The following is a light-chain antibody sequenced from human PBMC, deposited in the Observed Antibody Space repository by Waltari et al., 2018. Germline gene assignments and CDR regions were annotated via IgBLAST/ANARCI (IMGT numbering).Light chain of an antibody. CDR2: GAF. CDR3: QQYGSSRT. CDR1: QSVSSSY. Sequence: EIVLTQSPGTLSLSPGESATLSCKASQSVSSSYLAWYQQKPGQAPRLLIYGAFSRATGIPDRFSGSGSGTDFTLTINRLEPEDFAVYYCQQYGSSRTFGQGTKVEIK. J-gene: IGKJ1*01. V-gene: IGKV3-20*01.